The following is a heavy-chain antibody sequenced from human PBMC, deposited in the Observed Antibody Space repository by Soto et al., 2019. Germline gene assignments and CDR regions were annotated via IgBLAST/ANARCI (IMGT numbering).Heavy chain of an antibody. J-gene: IGHJ4*02. CDR2: ISGSGGST. D-gene: IGHD4-17*01. V-gene: IGHV3-23*01. Sequence: EVQLLESGGGLVQPGGSLRLSCAASGFSFSSYAMSWVRQAPGKGLEWVSPISGSGGSTYYADSVKGRFTISRDNSKNTLYLQMNSLRAEDTAVYYYAKAMKASTVTAPLDYWGQGTLVTVSS. CDR3: AKAMKASTVTAPLDY. CDR1: GFSFSSYA.